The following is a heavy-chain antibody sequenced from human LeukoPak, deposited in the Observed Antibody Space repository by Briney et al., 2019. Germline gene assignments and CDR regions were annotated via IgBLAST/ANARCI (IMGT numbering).Heavy chain of an antibody. CDR1: GFTFSGFG. Sequence: GRSLRLSCAASGFTFSGFGMHWVRQAPGEGLEWVAVISYDGSKRSYADSVKGRFTISRDNSKNTLYLQMNSLRADDTALYYCARNEYETLDYWGQGTLVTVSS. V-gene: IGHV3-30*03. CDR3: ARNEYETLDY. J-gene: IGHJ4*02. CDR2: ISYDGSKR. D-gene: IGHD2/OR15-2a*01.